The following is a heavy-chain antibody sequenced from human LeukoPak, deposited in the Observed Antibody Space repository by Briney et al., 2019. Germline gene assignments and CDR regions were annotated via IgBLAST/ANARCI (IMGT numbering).Heavy chain of an antibody. V-gene: IGHV4-4*07. Sequence: KPSETLSLTCTVSGGSISSYYWSWIRQPAGKGLEWIGRIYTSGSTNYNPSLKSRVTMSVDTSKNQFSLKLSSATAADTAVYYCARGLYYDYVWGSYSYYWFDPWGQGTLVTVSS. J-gene: IGHJ5*02. CDR2: IYTSGST. CDR3: ARGLYYDYVWGSYSYYWFDP. D-gene: IGHD3-16*02. CDR1: GGSISSYY.